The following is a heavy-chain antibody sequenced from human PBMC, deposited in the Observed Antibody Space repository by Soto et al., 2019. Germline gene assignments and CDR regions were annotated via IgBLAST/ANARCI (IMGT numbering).Heavy chain of an antibody. CDR3: NLGVIATQDAFDI. D-gene: IGHD2-21*01. V-gene: IGHV3-49*03. CDR2: IRSKAYGGTT. J-gene: IGHJ3*02. Sequence: GGSLRLSCTASGFTFGDYAMSWFRQAPGKGLEWVGFIRSKAYGGTTEYAASVKGRFTISRDDSKSIAYLQMNSLKTEDTAVYYCNLGVIATQDAFDIWGQGTMVTVSS. CDR1: GFTFGDYA.